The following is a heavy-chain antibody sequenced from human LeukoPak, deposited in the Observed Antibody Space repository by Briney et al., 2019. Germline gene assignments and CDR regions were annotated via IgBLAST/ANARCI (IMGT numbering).Heavy chain of an antibody. Sequence: SETLSLTCTVSGGSISSYYWSWIRQPPGKGLEWIGYIYYSGSTNYNPSLKSRVTISVDTSKNQFSLKLSSVTAADTAVYYCAGRPFLTGVYYYYYGMDVWGQGTTVTVSS. V-gene: IGHV4-59*01. CDR1: GGSISSYY. CDR2: IYYSGST. D-gene: IGHD3-9*01. J-gene: IGHJ6*02. CDR3: AGRPFLTGVYYYYYGMDV.